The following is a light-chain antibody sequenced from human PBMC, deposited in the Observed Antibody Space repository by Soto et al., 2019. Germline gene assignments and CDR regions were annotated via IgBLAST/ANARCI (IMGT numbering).Light chain of an antibody. CDR2: AAS. CDR3: QQSYSTLQIT. V-gene: IGKV1-39*01. J-gene: IGKJ5*01. Sequence: DIQMTQSPSSLSASVGDRVTITCRASQSISTYLNWYQQKPGKAPKLLIYAASDLQSGVPSRFSGSGSGTDYTRTISSLQPEDFATYYDQQSYSTLQITFGQGTRLEIK. CDR1: QSISTY.